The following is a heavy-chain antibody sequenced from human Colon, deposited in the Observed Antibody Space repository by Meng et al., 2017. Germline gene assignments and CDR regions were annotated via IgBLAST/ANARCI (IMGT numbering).Heavy chain of an antibody. V-gene: IGHV4-4*07. Sequence: QAQLQGSGAGLVKPSETLSPPCTVSGGSMRGYYWTWIRQPAGKGLEWIGHIYSSGRTNYNPSLKSRVTIPVDSSKNQFSLNLTSVTAADTAVYFCARVQRVCTGGICSNWFDPWGQGTLVTVSS. CDR3: ARVQRVCTGGICSNWFDP. CDR2: IYSSGRT. D-gene: IGHD2-15*01. J-gene: IGHJ5*02. CDR1: GGSMRGYY.